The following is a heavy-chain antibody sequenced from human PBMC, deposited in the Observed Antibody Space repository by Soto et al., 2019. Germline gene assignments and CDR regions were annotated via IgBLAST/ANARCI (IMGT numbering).Heavy chain of an antibody. CDR1: GGSISSGGYY. V-gene: IGHV4-31*03. J-gene: IGHJ4*02. CDR3: ARAPLPRRGYSGYDPIYYFDY. CDR2: IYYSGST. Sequence: SETLSLTCTVSGGSISSGGYYWSWIRQHPGKGLEWIGYIYYSGSTYYNPSLKSRVTISVDTSKNQFSLKLSSVTAADTAVYYCARAPLPRRGYSGYDPIYYFDYWGQGTLVTVSS. D-gene: IGHD5-12*01.